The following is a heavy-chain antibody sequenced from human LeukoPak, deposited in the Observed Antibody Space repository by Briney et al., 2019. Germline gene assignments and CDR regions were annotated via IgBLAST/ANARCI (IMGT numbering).Heavy chain of an antibody. Sequence: SLRLSCATSGFTFDDYAMHWVRQGPGKGLEWVSGISWNSGIIAYANSVKGRFTISRDSAKKFVYLQMNSLTSEDMALYYCAKGRGYSNNQAIDYWGQGTLVTVSS. D-gene: IGHD4-11*01. CDR3: AKGRGYSNNQAIDY. CDR1: GFTFDDYA. CDR2: ISWNSGII. J-gene: IGHJ4*02. V-gene: IGHV3-9*03.